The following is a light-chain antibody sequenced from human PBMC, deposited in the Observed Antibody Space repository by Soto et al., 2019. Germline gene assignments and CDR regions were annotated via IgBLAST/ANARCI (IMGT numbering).Light chain of an antibody. CDR2: EVS. J-gene: IGLJ3*02. CDR1: SSDVGAYNY. Sequence: QSALTQPPSASGSPGQSVTISCTGTSSDVGAYNYVSWYQQYPGKAPKLMIYEVSKRPSGVPDRFSGSKSGKTASLTVSGLQPEDGADYYCTSYAGSTIWVFGGGTKLTVL. CDR3: TSYAGSTIWV. V-gene: IGLV2-8*01.